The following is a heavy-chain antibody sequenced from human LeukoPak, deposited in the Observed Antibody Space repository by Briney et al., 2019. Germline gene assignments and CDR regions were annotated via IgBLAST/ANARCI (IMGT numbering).Heavy chain of an antibody. D-gene: IGHD6-6*01. Sequence: GAPVKVSCKASGYSFTTYYMHWVRQAPGQGLEWMGIINPSDGSTAYAQNFQGRVTMTRDTSISTAYMELSRLRSDDTAVYYCARQLRKYSSSSRYFDYWGQGTLVTVSS. CDR1: GYSFTTYY. CDR3: ARQLRKYSSSSRYFDY. J-gene: IGHJ4*02. CDR2: INPSDGST. V-gene: IGHV1-46*01.